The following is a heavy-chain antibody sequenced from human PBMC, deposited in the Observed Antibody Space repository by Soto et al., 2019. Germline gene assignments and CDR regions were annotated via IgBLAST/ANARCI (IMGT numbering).Heavy chain of an antibody. V-gene: IGHV1-18*01. CDR3: ERGPLGASPHFDY. CDR1: GYTFVNYG. D-gene: IGHD1-26*01. Sequence: QVQLVQSGVEVKKPGASVKVSCKASGYTFVNYGITWVRQAPGQGLEWMGGIRAYSSNTHYAQNLHGRVTMTTETSTHTAYMELRSLCSADTSVYFCERGPLGASPHFDYWGQGTLVIVSS. J-gene: IGHJ4*02. CDR2: IRAYSSNT.